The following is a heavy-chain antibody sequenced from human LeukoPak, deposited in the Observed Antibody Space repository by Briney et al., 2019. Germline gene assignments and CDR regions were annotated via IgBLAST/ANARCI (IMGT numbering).Heavy chain of an antibody. Sequence: GESLKISCKGSGYSFPNYWIGWVRQMPGRGLEWMGIIYPGDSHTRYSPSFQDQVTISVDKSISTAYLQWSSLKASDTAMYYCARGPYAYTSSATLGSYNWFDPWGQGSLVTVSS. CDR3: ARGPYAYTSSATLGSYNWFDP. D-gene: IGHD2-2*02. CDR1: GYSFPNYW. V-gene: IGHV5-51*01. CDR2: IYPGDSHT. J-gene: IGHJ5*02.